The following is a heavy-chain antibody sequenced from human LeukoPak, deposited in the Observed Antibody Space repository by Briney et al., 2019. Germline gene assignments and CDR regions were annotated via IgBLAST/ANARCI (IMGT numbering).Heavy chain of an antibody. CDR1: GFTFSTFG. CDR2: IWYDGSNQ. D-gene: IGHD3-22*01. Sequence: GRSLHISCDSSGFTFSTFGMHWTRPAPGKGLEWVAWIWYDGSNQYSADSVKGSFTISRDNSKNTLYLQVSSLRAEDTAVYYCARDRWYDGSGYIAAFDYWGQGTLVTVS. V-gene: IGHV3-33*01. J-gene: IGHJ4*02. CDR3: ARDRWYDGSGYIAAFDY.